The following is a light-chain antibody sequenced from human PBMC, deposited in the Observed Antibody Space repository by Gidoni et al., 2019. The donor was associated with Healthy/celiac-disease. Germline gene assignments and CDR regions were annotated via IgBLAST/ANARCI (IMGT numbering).Light chain of an antibody. V-gene: IGKV3-20*01. CDR3: QQYGSSPV. CDR1: QSVSSSY. Sequence: EIVLTQSPGTRSLSPGESATLSCRASQSVSSSYLAWYQQKPGQAPRLLIYGASSRATGIPDRFSGSGSGTDFTLTISRLEPEDFAVYYCQQYGSSPVFGPGTKVDIK. CDR2: GAS. J-gene: IGKJ3*01.